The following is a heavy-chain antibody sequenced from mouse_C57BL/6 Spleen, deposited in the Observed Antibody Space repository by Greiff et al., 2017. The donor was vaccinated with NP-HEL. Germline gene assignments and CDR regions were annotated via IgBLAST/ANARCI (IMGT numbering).Heavy chain of an antibody. CDR3: ARLSSHWYFDV. J-gene: IGHJ1*03. Sequence: EVQVVESGGGLVQPGGSLKLSCAASGFTFSDYGMAWVRQAPRQGPEWVAFISNLAYSIYYADTVTGRFTISRENAKSTLYLEMSSLRSEDTAMYYCARLSSHWYFDVWGTGTTVTVSS. D-gene: IGHD1-1*01. CDR2: ISNLAYSI. V-gene: IGHV5-15*01. CDR1: GFTFSDYG.